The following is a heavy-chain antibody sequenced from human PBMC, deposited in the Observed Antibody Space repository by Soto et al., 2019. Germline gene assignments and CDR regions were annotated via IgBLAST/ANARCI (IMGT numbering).Heavy chain of an antibody. J-gene: IGHJ5*02. CDR3: AREGGEYYDSSGYWHHWFDP. CDR2: IYYSGST. Sequence: SETLSLTCTVSGGSIISGEYCLIGIRQPPWKGLELIGYIYYSGSTYYNPSLKSRVTISVDTSRNQFSLKLSSVTAADTAVYFCAREGGEYYDSSGYWHHWFDPWGQGTLVTVSS. D-gene: IGHD3-22*01. CDR1: GGSIISGEYC. V-gene: IGHV4-30-4*01.